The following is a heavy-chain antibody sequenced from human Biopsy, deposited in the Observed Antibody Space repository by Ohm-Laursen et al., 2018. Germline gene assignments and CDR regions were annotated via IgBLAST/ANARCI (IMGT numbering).Heavy chain of an antibody. CDR1: GFPFSDYY. V-gene: IGHV3-11*01. J-gene: IGHJ6*02. CDR3: ARDTRWGPYGMDV. Sequence: SLRLSCSAPGFPFSDYYMRWSRQAPGKGLDWVSYISDGGTTIYYADSVKGRFTISRDNAKKSMYLQMNSLRAEDPAVYYCARDTRWGPYGMDVWGQGTTVPVSS. CDR2: ISDGGTTI. D-gene: IGHD4-23*01.